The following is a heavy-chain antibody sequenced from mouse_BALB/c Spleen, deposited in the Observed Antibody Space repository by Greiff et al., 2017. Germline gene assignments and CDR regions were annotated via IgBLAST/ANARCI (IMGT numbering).Heavy chain of an antibody. CDR3: ARITTYYAMDY. Sequence: EVNVVESGGDLVKPGGSLKLSCAASGFTFSSYGMSWVRQTPDKRLEWVATISSGGSYTYYPDSVKGRFTISRDNAKNTLYLQMSSLKSEDTAMYYCARITTYYAMDYWGQGTSVTVSS. CDR2: ISSGGSYT. V-gene: IGHV5-6*01. J-gene: IGHJ4*01. CDR1: GFTFSSYG. D-gene: IGHD2-4*01.